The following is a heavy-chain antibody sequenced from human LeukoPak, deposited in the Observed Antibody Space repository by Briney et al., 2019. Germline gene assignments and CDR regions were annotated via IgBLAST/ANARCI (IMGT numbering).Heavy chain of an antibody. D-gene: IGHD6-19*01. CDR2: VSISGGST. CDR3: AKGLGGSSGWYYFDS. Sequence: GGSLRLSCAASGFTFTSSAMSWVRRAPGKGLEWVSTVSISGGSTYSADSVKGRFTISRDNSNNALYLQMHSLRAEDTAVYYCAKGLGGSSGWYYFDSWGQGALVIVSS. V-gene: IGHV3-23*01. J-gene: IGHJ4*02. CDR1: GFTFTSSA.